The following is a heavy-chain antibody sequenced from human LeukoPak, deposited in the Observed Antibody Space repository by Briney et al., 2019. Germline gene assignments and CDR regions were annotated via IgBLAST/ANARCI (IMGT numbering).Heavy chain of an antibody. CDR3: AREGCSSTSCPGYMDV. Sequence: PGGSLRLSCAASGFTFSDHYMDWVRQAPGKGLEWVSSISSSSSYIYYADSVKGRFTISRDNAKNSLYLQMNSLRAEDTAVYYCAREGCSSTSCPGYMDVWGKGTTVTVSS. CDR1: GFTFSDHY. D-gene: IGHD2-2*01. J-gene: IGHJ6*03. V-gene: IGHV3-21*01. CDR2: ISSSSSYI.